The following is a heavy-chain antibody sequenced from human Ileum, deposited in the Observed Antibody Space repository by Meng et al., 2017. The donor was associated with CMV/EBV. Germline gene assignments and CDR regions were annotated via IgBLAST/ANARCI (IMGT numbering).Heavy chain of an antibody. Sequence: ASVKVSCKASGYTFSSHYMHLVRQAPGQGLEWMGWINTNSGDTKYAQNFQGRVTLTRDTSISTVYMDMSSLRSDDTAVYYCARGTGSSWFDAWGQGSLGTVAA. CDR2: INTNSGDT. J-gene: IGHJ5*02. CDR1: GYTFSSHY. CDR3: ARGTGSSWFDA. D-gene: IGHD1-1*01. V-gene: IGHV1-2*02.